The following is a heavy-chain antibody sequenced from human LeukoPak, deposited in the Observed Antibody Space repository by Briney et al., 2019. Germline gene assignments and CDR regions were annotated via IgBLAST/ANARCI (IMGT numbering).Heavy chain of an antibody. Sequence: SETLSLTCTVSGGSISSSSYYWGWIRQPPGKGLEWIGSIYYSGSTYYNPSLKSRVTISGDTSKNHFSLSLNSVTAADTAVYYCARDRTSSTRGSFGIWGQGTMVTVSS. J-gene: IGHJ3*02. V-gene: IGHV4-39*07. CDR1: GGSISSSSYY. CDR2: IYYSGST. D-gene: IGHD1-1*01. CDR3: ARDRTSSTRGSFGI.